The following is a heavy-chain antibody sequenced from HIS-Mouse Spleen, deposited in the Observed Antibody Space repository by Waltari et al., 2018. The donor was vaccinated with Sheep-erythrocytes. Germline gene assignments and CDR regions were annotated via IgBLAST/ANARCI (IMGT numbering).Heavy chain of an antibody. V-gene: IGHV4-39*01. CDR3: ARLYYYDSSGYYFDY. D-gene: IGHD3-22*01. CDR1: GGSISSSSYY. CDR2: IYYSGRP. J-gene: IGHJ4*02. Sequence: QLQLQESGPGLVKPSETLSLTCTVSGGSISSSSYYWGWIRQPPGKGLEWIGSIYYSGRPYSNPSLKSRVTISVDTSKNQFSLKLSSVTAADTAVYYCARLYYYDSSGYYFDYWGQGTLVTVSS.